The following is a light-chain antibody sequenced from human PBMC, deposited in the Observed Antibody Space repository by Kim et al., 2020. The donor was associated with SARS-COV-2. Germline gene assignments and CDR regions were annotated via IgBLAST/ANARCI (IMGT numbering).Light chain of an antibody. J-gene: IGKJ5*01. CDR1: QDISNY. V-gene: IGKV1-33*01. CDR3: QQYDNLPRT. Sequence: ASVGDRVTITCQASQDISNYLNWYQQKPGQAPKLLIYDTSNLETGVPSRFSGSGSGTDFTFTISSLQPEDIATYYCQQYDNLPRTFGQGTRLEIK. CDR2: DTS.